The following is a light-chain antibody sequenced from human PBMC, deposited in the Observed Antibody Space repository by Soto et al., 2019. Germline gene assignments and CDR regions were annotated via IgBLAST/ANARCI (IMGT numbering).Light chain of an antibody. Sequence: QSVLTQPPSASGSPGQSVTISCTGTSSDFGGYNYVSWYQQHPGKAPKLMIYEVSKRPSGVPDRFSGSKSGNTASLTVSGLQADDEADYYCSSYAGSNNWVFGGGTKFTVL. J-gene: IGLJ3*02. CDR3: SSYAGSNNWV. CDR1: SSDFGGYNY. CDR2: EVS. V-gene: IGLV2-8*01.